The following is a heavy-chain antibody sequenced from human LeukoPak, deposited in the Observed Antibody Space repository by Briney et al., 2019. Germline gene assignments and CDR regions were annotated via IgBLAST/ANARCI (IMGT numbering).Heavy chain of an antibody. CDR3: ARDLVAYSSSWYNWFDP. V-gene: IGHV1-2*06. CDR1: GYTFTGYY. D-gene: IGHD6-13*01. J-gene: IGHJ5*02. Sequence: GASVKVSCKASGYTFTGYYMHWVRQAPGQGLEWMGRINPNSGGTNYAHKFQGRGTMIRDTSISTAYMELSRLRSDDTAVYYCARDLVAYSSSWYNWFDPWGQGTLVTVSS. CDR2: INPNSGGT.